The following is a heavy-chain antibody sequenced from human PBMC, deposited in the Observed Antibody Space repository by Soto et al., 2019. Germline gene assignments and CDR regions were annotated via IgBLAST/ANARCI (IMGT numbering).Heavy chain of an antibody. CDR3: ARLDSGSYPYYYYYGMDV. J-gene: IGHJ6*02. CDR2: IYPGDSDT. Sequence: LGESLKISCKGSGYSFTSYWIGWVRQMPGKGLEWMGIIYPGDSDTRYSPSFQGQVTISADKSISTAYLQWSSLKASDTAMYYCARLDSGSYPYYYYYGMDVWGQGTTVTVSS. V-gene: IGHV5-51*01. CDR1: GYSFTSYW. D-gene: IGHD1-26*01.